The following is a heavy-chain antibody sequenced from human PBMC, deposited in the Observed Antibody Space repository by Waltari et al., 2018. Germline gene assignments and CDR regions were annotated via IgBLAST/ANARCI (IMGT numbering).Heavy chain of an antibody. Sequence: EVQLVESGGVVVQPGGSLRLSCAASGFTFDDYAMHWVRQAPGKGLEWVSLISWDGGSTYYADSVKGRFTISRDNSKNSLYLQMNSLRAEDTALYYCAKDKEAATGGYYYYYMDVWGKGTTVTVSS. CDR3: AKDKEAATGGYYYYYMDV. J-gene: IGHJ6*03. D-gene: IGHD2-15*01. CDR2: ISWDGGST. CDR1: GFTFDDYA. V-gene: IGHV3-43D*04.